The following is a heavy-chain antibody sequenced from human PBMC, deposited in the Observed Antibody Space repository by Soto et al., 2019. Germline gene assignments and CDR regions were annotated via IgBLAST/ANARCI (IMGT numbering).Heavy chain of an antibody. V-gene: IGHV3-33*01. CDR2: IWFDGSNE. J-gene: IGHJ1*01. CDR1: GFTFSSYG. D-gene: IGHD6-13*01. Sequence: VGSLRLSCVASGFTFSSYGMHWVRQAPGKGLEWVALIWFDGSNENYADSVQGRFTISRDNSKDTLYLHMTGPSAEDKDVYYCAREVDRINWYRSVGYCGQGHLVTVSS. CDR3: AREVDRINWYRSVGY.